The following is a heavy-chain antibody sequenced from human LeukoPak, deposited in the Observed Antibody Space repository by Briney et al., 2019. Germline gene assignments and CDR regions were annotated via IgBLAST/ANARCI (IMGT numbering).Heavy chain of an antibody. Sequence: PGGSLRLSCAASGFTFSSYWMSWVRQAPGKGLEWVANIKQDGSEKYYVDSVKGRFTISRDNAKNSLYLQMNSLRAEDTAVYYCARVTYYDFWSGYYLYYYYMDVWGKGTTVTVSS. CDR2: IKQDGSEK. D-gene: IGHD3-3*01. J-gene: IGHJ6*03. CDR3: ARVTYYDFWSGYYLYYYYMDV. V-gene: IGHV3-7*01. CDR1: GFTFSSYW.